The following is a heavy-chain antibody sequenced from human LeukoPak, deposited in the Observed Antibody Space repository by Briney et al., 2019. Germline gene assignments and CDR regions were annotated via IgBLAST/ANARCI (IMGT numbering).Heavy chain of an antibody. V-gene: IGHV4-4*07. CDR3: ARENSGSYREFDY. CDR1: GGSISSYY. J-gene: IGHJ4*02. CDR2: IYPSGST. D-gene: IGHD1-26*01. Sequence: SETLSLTCTVSGGSISSYYWTWIRQPAGKGLEWIGRIYPSGSTNYNPSLRSRVTMSVDTSKNQFSLKLSSVTAADTAVYYCARENSGSYREFDYWGQGTLVTVSS.